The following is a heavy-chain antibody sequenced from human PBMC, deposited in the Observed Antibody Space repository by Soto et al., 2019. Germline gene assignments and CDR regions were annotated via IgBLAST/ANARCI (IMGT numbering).Heavy chain of an antibody. Sequence: QGQLVQSGPEGKKPGASVKVSCKASGYTFSRYGISWVRQAPGQGLEWMGWISGYNGDTKYAQKVQGRVTMTIDTSTYTAYMELRSLTSDDTALYYCAKNGQPPYYYYGMDVWGQGTTVTVSS. CDR2: ISGYNGDT. D-gene: IGHD2-8*01. J-gene: IGHJ6*02. CDR1: GYTFSRYG. V-gene: IGHV1-18*01. CDR3: AKNGQPPYYYYGMDV.